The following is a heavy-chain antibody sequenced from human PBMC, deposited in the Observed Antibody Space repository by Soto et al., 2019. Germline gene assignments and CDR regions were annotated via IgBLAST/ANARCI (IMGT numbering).Heavy chain of an antibody. D-gene: IGHD2-21*01. Sequence: SGPTLVNPTQTLTLTCSFSGFSLSSSEVGVGWIRQPPGKALEWLALIFWNDDERYNPSLNSRLTITKDISKNQVVLTMTNMDPVDTATYFCAHSSVLDLFASRGQGTLVTASS. CDR2: IFWNDDE. J-gene: IGHJ4*02. CDR1: GFSLSSSEVG. V-gene: IGHV2-5*01. CDR3: AHSSVLDLFAS.